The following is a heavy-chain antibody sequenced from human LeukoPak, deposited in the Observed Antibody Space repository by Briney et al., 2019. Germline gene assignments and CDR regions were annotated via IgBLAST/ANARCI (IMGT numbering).Heavy chain of an antibody. D-gene: IGHD6-6*01. J-gene: IGHJ4*02. CDR3: ARVMDSSSSSGDY. CDR2: ISYTGST. CDR1: GGSISSHY. Sequence: SETLSLTCTVSGGSISSHYWSWIRQPPGKGLESIGYISYTGSTNYNPSLKSRVTISVDTSKNQFSLKLSSVTAADTAVYYCARVMDSSSSSGDYWGQGTLVTVSS. V-gene: IGHV4-59*11.